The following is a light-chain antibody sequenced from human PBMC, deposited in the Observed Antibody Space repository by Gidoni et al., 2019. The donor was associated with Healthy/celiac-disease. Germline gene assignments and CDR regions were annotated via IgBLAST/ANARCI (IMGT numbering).Light chain of an antibody. CDR2: GAS. CDR3: QQYNNWPRT. Sequence: IVMTQSPATLSVSPGESATLSCRASPSVSSYLAWYQQKPGQAPRLLIYGASTRATGIPARFSGSGSGTEFTLTISSLQSEDFAVYYCQQYNNWPRTFGQGSKVEIK. CDR1: PSVSSY. J-gene: IGKJ1*01. V-gene: IGKV3-15*01.